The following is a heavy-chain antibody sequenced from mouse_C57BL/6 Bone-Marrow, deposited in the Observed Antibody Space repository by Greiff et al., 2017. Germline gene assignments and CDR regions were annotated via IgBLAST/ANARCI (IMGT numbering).Heavy chain of an antibody. Sequence: QVHVKQPGAELVKPGASVQLSCKASGYTFPSYWMQWVKQRPGQGLEWIGEIDPSDSYPNYNQKFKGKATLTVDTSSSTAYMQLSSLTSEYSAVYYCAIEKLGLLRSYYWGQGTTLTVSS. J-gene: IGHJ2*01. CDR1: GYTFPSYW. CDR3: AIEKLGLLRSYY. V-gene: IGHV1-50*01. CDR2: IDPSDSYP. D-gene: IGHD1-1*01.